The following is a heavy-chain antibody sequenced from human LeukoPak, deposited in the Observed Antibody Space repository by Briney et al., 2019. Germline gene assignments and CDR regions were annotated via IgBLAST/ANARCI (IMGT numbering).Heavy chain of an antibody. Sequence: GGSLRLSCAASGFTFSSYGMHWVRQAPGKGLEWVAFIRYDGSNKYYADSVKGRFTISRDNSKNTLYLQMNSLRAEDTAVYYCAKVRASTGTWNWFDPWGQGTLVTVSS. CDR2: IRYDGSNK. D-gene: IGHD5/OR15-5a*01. CDR3: AKVRASTGTWNWFDP. J-gene: IGHJ5*02. V-gene: IGHV3-30*02. CDR1: GFTFSSYG.